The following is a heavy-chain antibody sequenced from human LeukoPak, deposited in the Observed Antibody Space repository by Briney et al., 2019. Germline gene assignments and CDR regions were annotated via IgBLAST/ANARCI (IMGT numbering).Heavy chain of an antibody. CDR2: ISYDGSNK. V-gene: IGHV3-30-3*01. CDR1: GFTFSSYA. Sequence: GRSLRLSCAASGFTFSSYAMHWVRQAPGKGLEWVAVISYDGSNKYYADSVKGRFTISRDNSKNTLYLQMNSLRAEDTAVYYCARSITMVRAMIYYFDYWGQGTLLTVSS. CDR3: ARSITMVRAMIYYFDY. J-gene: IGHJ4*02. D-gene: IGHD3-10*01.